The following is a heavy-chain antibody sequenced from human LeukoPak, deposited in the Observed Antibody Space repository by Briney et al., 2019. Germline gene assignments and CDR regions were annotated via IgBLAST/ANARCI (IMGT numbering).Heavy chain of an antibody. J-gene: IGHJ4*02. CDR2: FDPEDGET. D-gene: IGHD3-22*01. CDR1: GYTLTELS. Sequence: ASVKVSCKVSGYTLTELSMHWVRQAPGKGLEWMGGFDPEDGETIYAQKFQGRVTMTEDTSTDTAYMELSSLRSEDTAVYYCATIPMGYYDSSGYNRWGQGTLVTVSS. CDR3: ATIPMGYYDSSGYNR. V-gene: IGHV1-24*01.